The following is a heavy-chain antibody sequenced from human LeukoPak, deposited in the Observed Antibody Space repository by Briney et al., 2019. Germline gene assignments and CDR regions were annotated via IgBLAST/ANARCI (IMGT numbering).Heavy chain of an antibody. CDR3: AREGCSSTSCYGGGIFDY. CDR1: GFTVSSNY. J-gene: IGHJ4*02. V-gene: IGHV3-53*01. CDR2: IYSGGST. D-gene: IGHD2-2*01. Sequence: PGGSLRLSCAASGFTVSSNYMSWVRQAPGKGLEWVSVIYSGGSTYYADSVKGRFTISRDNSKNTLYLQMNSLRAEDTAVYYCAREGCSSTSCYGGGIFDYWGQGTLVTVSS.